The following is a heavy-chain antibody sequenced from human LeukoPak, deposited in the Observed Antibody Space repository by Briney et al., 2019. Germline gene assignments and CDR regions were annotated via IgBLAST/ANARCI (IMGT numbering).Heavy chain of an antibody. CDR3: ARAPLQAIAAAGNFWFDP. J-gene: IGHJ5*02. Sequence: SETLSLTCTVSGGSISSYYWSWIRQPPGKGLEWIGYIYYSGSTNYNPSLKSRVTISVDTSKNQFSLKLSSATAADTAVYYCARAPLQAIAAAGNFWFDPWGQGTLVTVSS. D-gene: IGHD6-13*01. V-gene: IGHV4-59*01. CDR1: GGSISSYY. CDR2: IYYSGST.